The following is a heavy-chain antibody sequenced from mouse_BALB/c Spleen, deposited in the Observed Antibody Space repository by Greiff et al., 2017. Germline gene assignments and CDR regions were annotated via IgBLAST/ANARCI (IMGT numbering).Heavy chain of an antibody. V-gene: IGHV5-6-5*01. D-gene: IGHD2-2*01. Sequence: EVKVVESGGGLVKPGGSLKLSCAASGFTFSSYAMSWVRQTPEKRLEWVASISSGGSTYYPDSVKGRFTISRDNARNILYLQMSSLRSEDTAMYYCARGDYGYLRFDYWGQGTTLTVSS. CDR1: GFTFSSYA. CDR3: ARGDYGYLRFDY. CDR2: ISSGGST. J-gene: IGHJ2*01.